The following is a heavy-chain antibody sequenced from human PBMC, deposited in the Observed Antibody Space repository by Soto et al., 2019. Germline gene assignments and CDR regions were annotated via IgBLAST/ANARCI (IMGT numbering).Heavy chain of an antibody. CDR2: IKFDGITT. CDR3: ARGGRGAYYLDY. CDR1: GFTFTDYW. D-gene: IGHD3-10*01. V-gene: IGHV3-74*01. J-gene: IGHJ4*02. Sequence: EVQLVESGGGLVQPGGSLRLSCAASGFTFTDYWLHWVRQAPGKGLVWVSRIKFDGITTNYAESVTGRFTISRDNAKNTGFLQINSLRAEDTGVYYCARGGRGAYYLDYWGQGTLVSVSA.